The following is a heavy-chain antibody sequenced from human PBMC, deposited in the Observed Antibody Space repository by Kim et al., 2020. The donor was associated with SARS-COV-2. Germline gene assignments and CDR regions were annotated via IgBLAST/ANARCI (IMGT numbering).Heavy chain of an antibody. Sequence: ASVKVSCKASGYTFTSYGISWVRQAPGQGLEWMGWISAYNGNTNYAQKPQGRVTMTTDTSTSTAYMVLRSLRSDDTAVYYCARELILHGNYFPDYWGQGTLVPVSS. D-gene: IGHD1-7*01. CDR2: ISAYNGNT. CDR1: GYTFTSYG. CDR3: ARELILHGNYFPDY. V-gene: IGHV1-18*01. J-gene: IGHJ4*02.